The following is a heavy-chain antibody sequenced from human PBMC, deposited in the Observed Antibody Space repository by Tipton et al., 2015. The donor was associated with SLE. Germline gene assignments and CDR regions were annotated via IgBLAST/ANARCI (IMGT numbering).Heavy chain of an antibody. V-gene: IGHV4-34*01. J-gene: IGHJ4*01. Sequence: GLVKPSQTLSLTCAVSGESLNGYFWTWIRQPPGKGLEWIGEINHSGSTNHNSSLKSRVTITVDTSKNQLSLKLSSVTAADTAIYYCARRGSSFREGFDYWGHVTQVTVSS. CDR3: ARRGSSFREGFDY. CDR2: INHSGST. CDR1: GESLNGYF. D-gene: IGHD6-6*01.